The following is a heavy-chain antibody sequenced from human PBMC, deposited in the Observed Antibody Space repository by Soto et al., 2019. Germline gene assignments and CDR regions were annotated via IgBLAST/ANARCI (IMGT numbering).Heavy chain of an antibody. CDR1: GFIFSNYW. J-gene: IGHJ4*02. Sequence: VQLVESGGGLVQPGGSLRLSFAGSGFIFSNYWMHWVRQAPGKGLEWVSRIDHDGPTDYADSVRGRFTVSRDNAESTLYLQMNSLRPEDTAVYYCVRDSHGDYWGQGTLVTVSS. CDR3: VRDSHGDY. V-gene: IGHV3-74*01. CDR2: IDHDGPT.